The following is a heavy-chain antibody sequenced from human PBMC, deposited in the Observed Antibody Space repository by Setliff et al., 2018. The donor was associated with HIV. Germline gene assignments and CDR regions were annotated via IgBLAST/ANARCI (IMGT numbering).Heavy chain of an antibody. D-gene: IGHD2-8*02. J-gene: IGHJ5*02. V-gene: IGHV4-59*03. CDR3: VAYVEGAGGRGP. CDR2: ISETGRT. CDR1: GGYFQSLR. Sequence: SETLSLTCSIPGGYFQSLRWSWIRQPPGKGLEWIGRISETGRTDYDPSFESRLTISLDMSRNQFSLKLTSVTAADTAVYYCVAYVEGAGGRGPWGQGTLVTVSS.